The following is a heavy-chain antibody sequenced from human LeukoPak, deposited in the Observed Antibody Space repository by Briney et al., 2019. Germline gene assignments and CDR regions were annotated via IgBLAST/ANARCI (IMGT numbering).Heavy chain of an antibody. CDR3: ARVRLNFYGSGREVYGAFDI. J-gene: IGHJ3*02. V-gene: IGHV4-61*02. D-gene: IGHD3-10*01. Sequence: SETLSLTCTVSGGSISSGSYYWSWIRQPAGKGLEWIGRIYTSGSTNYNPSLKSRVTISVDTSKNQFSLKLSSVTAADTAMYYCARVRLNFYGSGREVYGAFDIWGQGTMVTVSS. CDR2: IYTSGST. CDR1: GGSISSGSYY.